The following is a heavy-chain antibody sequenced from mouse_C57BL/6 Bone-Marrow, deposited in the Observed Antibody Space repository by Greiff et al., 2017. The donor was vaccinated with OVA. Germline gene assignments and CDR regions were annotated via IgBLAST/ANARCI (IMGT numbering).Heavy chain of an antibody. D-gene: IGHD1-1*01. CDR3: ASGYYYGSPHFDY. J-gene: IGHJ2*01. Sequence: QVQLKESGPELVKPGASVKISCKASGYAFSSSWMNWVKQRPGKGLEWIGRIYPGDGDTNYNGKFKGKATLTADKSSSTAYMQLSSLTSEDSAVYFCASGYYYGSPHFDYWGQGTTLTVSS. V-gene: IGHV1-82*01. CDR1: GYAFSSSW. CDR2: IYPGDGDT.